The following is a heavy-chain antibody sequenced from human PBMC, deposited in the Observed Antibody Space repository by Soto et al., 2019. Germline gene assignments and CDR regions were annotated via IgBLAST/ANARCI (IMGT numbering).Heavy chain of an antibody. V-gene: IGHV4-4*02. Sequence: SETLSLTCAVSGGSISSSNWWRWVRQPPGEGLEWIGEIYHSGSTNYIPSLKSRVTISVDKSKNQFSLKLSSVTAADTAVYYCAGGVVITNYYYYGMDVWGQGTTVTVSS. J-gene: IGHJ6*02. CDR2: IYHSGST. D-gene: IGHD3-22*01. CDR3: AGGVVITNYYYYGMDV. CDR1: GGSISSSNW.